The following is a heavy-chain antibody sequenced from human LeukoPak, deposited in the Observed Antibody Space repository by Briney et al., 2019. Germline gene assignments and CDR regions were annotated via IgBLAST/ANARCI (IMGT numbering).Heavy chain of an antibody. CDR1: RFTFSDND. CDR3: TREDEMRYMDA. V-gene: IGHV3-11*04. CDR2: IIGSALTT. J-gene: IGHJ6*03. Sequence: GGNVRLTSAGSRFTFSDNDRAWIGHAPGHGLEWVSLIIGSALTTEYADSVRGRFTIYRDNARNSMFLQINSLRADDTAIYDCTREDEMRYMDAWDKGTAVTV. D-gene: IGHD5-24*01.